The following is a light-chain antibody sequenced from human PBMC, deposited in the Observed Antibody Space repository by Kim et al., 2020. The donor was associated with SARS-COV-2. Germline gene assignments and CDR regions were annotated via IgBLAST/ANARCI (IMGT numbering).Light chain of an antibody. V-gene: IGLV3-21*04. CDR3: QVWDSNSDHLV. J-gene: IGLJ3*02. CDR1: NIGSKS. Sequence: SYELTQPPSVSVAPGQTARITCGGNNIGSKSVHWYQQKPGQAPVLVINYDTNRPSGIPERFSGSNSGNTATLTISRVEAGDEADYYCQVWDSNSDHLVFGGGTQLTVL. CDR2: YDT.